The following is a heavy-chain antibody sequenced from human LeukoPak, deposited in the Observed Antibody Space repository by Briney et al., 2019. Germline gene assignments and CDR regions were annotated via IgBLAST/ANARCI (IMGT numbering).Heavy chain of an antibody. CDR1: GYSISSGYY. Sequence: TSETLSLTCAVSGYSISSGYYCGWVRQPPGKGLEWIGSIHYSGITYYNPPLKSRVTISEDTSKNQFSLKVTSVTAADTAVYYCARVPTYGGSPYYMDVWGKGTTVSVSS. V-gene: IGHV4-38-2*01. D-gene: IGHD4-23*01. CDR3: ARVPTYGGSPYYMDV. J-gene: IGHJ6*03. CDR2: IHYSGIT.